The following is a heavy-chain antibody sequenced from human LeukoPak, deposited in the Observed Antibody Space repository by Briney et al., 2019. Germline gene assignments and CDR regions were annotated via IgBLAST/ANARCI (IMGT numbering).Heavy chain of an antibody. CDR1: GGSFRGYY. Sequence: SETLSLTCAVYGGSFRGYYWSWIRQPPGKGLEWIGYIYYSGSTNYNPSLKSRVTISVDTSKNQFSLKLSSVTAADTAVYYCARDRVVGWYYMDVWGKGTTVTVSS. D-gene: IGHD2-15*01. J-gene: IGHJ6*03. CDR3: ARDRVVGWYYMDV. CDR2: IYYSGST. V-gene: IGHV4-59*01.